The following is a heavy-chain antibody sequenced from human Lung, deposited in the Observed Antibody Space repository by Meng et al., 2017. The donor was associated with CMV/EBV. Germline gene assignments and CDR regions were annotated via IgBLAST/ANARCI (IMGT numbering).Heavy chain of an antibody. CDR1: GFAFNSYG. V-gene: IGHV3-30*02. CDR3: AKDREQWCWGYYGMDI. D-gene: IGHD2-15*01. Sequence: SCEASGFAFNSYGMHWVRQAPGKGLAWVAFIQYDGSNKYYADSVKGRFTISRDNSKNTLYVQMNSLRAEDTAVYYCAKDREQWCWGYYGMDIWCQGTTVTVSS. CDR2: IQYDGSNK. J-gene: IGHJ6*02.